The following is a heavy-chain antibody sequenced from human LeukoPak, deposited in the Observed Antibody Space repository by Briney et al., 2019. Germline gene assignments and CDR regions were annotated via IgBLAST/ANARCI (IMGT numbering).Heavy chain of an antibody. J-gene: IGHJ5*02. D-gene: IGHD3-22*01. CDR3: TRGYSSGYYSWFDP. V-gene: IGHV3-49*03. CDR2: IRSKAYGGTT. Sequence: GGSLRLSCTASGFTFGDYAMSWFRQAPGKGLEWVGFIRSKAYGGTTEYAASVKGRFNISRDDSKSIAYLQINSLKTEDTAVYYCTRGYSSGYYSWFDPWGQGTLVTVSS. CDR1: GFTFGDYA.